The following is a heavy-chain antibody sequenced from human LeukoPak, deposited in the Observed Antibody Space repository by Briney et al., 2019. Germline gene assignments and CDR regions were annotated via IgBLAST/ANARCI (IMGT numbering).Heavy chain of an antibody. Sequence: SETLSLTCTVSGGSISSSSYYWDWIRQPPGKGLEWIGTIYYSGTTYYNPSLKSRVTISVDTSRNQFSLKLSSVTATDTAVYYCARMIGDNAFDIWGQGTMVTVSS. CDR1: GGSISSSSYY. V-gene: IGHV4-39*01. J-gene: IGHJ3*02. CDR2: IYYSGTT. D-gene: IGHD3-22*01. CDR3: ARMIGDNAFDI.